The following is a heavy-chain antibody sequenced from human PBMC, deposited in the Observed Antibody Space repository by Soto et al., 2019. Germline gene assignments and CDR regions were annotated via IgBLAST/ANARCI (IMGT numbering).Heavy chain of an antibody. CDR3: VRDRSGSYLEGFDY. CDR2: IKHDGSEK. CDR1: GFTFSSFW. D-gene: IGHD1-26*01. Sequence: GGSLRLSCAASGFTFSSFWITWGRQAPGKGLEWVANIKHDGSEKYYVESVKGRFTISRDNARNSLFLEMKSLRSEDTAVYSCVRDRSGSYLEGFDYWGQGTLVTVSS. J-gene: IGHJ4*02. V-gene: IGHV3-7*01.